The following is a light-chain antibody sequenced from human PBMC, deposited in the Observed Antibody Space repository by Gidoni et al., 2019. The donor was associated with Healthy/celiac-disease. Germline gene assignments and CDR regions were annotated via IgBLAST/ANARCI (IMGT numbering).Light chain of an antibody. V-gene: IGKV3-20*01. CDR3: QQYGSSPPLT. Sequence: EIVLTPSPVTLSLSPGERATLSCRASQSVSSSYLAWYQQKPGQAPRLLIYGASSRATGIPDRFSGSGSGTDFTLTISRLEPEVFAVYYCQQYGSSPPLTFGGGTKVEIK. CDR1: QSVSSSY. J-gene: IGKJ4*01. CDR2: GAS.